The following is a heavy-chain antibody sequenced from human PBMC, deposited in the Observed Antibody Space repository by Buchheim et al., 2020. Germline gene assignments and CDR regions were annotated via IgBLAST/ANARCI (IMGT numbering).Heavy chain of an antibody. CDR2: IRSSTDGGTT. CDR1: EFTFTNAW. V-gene: IGHV3-15*01. CDR3: TTLMKSARLSSDY. D-gene: IGHD6-6*01. J-gene: IGHJ4*02. Sequence: EVQLVESGGDLVKPGESLRLSCAASEFTFTNAWMSWIRQAPGKGLEWVGRIRSSTDGGTTDYAVPVKGRFTIPRDDSETTLYLQMNSLKAEDTAVYYCTTLMKSARLSSDYWGQGTL.